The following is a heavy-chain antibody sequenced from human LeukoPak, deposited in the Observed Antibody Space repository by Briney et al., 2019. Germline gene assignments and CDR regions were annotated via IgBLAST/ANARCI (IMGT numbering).Heavy chain of an antibody. J-gene: IGHJ4*02. Sequence: ASVKVSCKASGYTFTCYHIHWVGQAPGQGLEWMGRINPYSGDTNFAQKFQGRVTMTRDTSITTAYMDLSSLTPDGTAVYFCARNQGSLTRSWYTGYWGQGTQVTVSS. CDR2: INPYSGDT. D-gene: IGHD6-13*01. CDR1: GYTFTCYH. CDR3: ARNQGSLTRSWYTGY. V-gene: IGHV1-2*06.